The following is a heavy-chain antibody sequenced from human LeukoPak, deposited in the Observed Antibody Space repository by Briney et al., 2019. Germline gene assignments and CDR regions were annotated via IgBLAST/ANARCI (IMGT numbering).Heavy chain of an antibody. D-gene: IGHD1-26*01. Sequence: SETLSLTCTVSGGSISSGGYYWSWIRQPPGKGLEWIGYIYHSGSTYYNPSLKSRVTISVGRSKNQFSLKLSSVTAADTAVYYCAREGPSYSGSYQNWFDPWGQGTLVTVSS. V-gene: IGHV4-30-2*01. J-gene: IGHJ5*02. CDR1: GGSISSGGYY. CDR2: IYHSGST. CDR3: AREGPSYSGSYQNWFDP.